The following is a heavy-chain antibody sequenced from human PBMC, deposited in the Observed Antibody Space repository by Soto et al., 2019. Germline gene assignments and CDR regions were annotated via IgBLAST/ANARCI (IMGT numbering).Heavy chain of an antibody. V-gene: IGHV3-30-3*01. D-gene: IGHD6-19*01. Sequence: GGSLRLSCAGSGFIFSNSAFHWVRQAPGKGLEWVALISYDGNNKYYADSVKGRFTISRDNSKNTLSPQMNSLRAEDTAVYYCAKDRKGAIGVAFDYWGQGALVTVSS. J-gene: IGHJ4*02. CDR1: GFIFSNSA. CDR3: AKDRKGAIGVAFDY. CDR2: ISYDGNNK.